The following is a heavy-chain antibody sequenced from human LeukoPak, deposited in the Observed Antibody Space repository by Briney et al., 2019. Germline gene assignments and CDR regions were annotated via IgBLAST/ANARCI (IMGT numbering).Heavy chain of an antibody. CDR3: AREQQLWLF. D-gene: IGHD5-18*01. V-gene: IGHV3-23*01. Sequence: GGSLRLSCAASGFTFNTYGMSWVRQAPGKGLEWVSGISGSGGATYYADSVKGRFTVSRDDPHNTLYLQMNSLRAEDTAVYYCAREQQLWLFWGQGTLVTVSS. J-gene: IGHJ4*02. CDR1: GFTFNTYG. CDR2: ISGSGGAT.